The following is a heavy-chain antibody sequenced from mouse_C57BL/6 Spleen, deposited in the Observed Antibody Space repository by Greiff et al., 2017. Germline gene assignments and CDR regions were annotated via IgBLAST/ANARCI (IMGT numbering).Heavy chain of an antibody. J-gene: IGHJ4*01. CDR1: GYSITSGYY. V-gene: IGHV3-6*01. CDR3: AREEYEDAMDY. CDR2: ISYDGSN. Sequence: EVKLVESGPGLVKPSQSLSLTCSVTGYSITSGYYWNWIRQFPGNKLEWMGYISYDGSNNYNPSLNNRISITRDTSKNQFFLKLNSVTTEDTATYYCAREEYEDAMDYWGQGTSVTVSS. D-gene: IGHD2-3*01.